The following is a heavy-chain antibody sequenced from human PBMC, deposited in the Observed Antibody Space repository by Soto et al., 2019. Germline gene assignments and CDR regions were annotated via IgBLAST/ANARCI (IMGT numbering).Heavy chain of an antibody. CDR2: IYYSGST. Sequence: SETLSLTCTVSGGSISSGGYYWSWIRQHPGKGLEWIGYIYYSGSTYYNPSLKSRVTISVDTSKNQFSLKLSSVTAADTAVYYCARDSSSWYGVAYWGQGTLVTVSS. CDR1: GGSISSGGYY. V-gene: IGHV4-31*03. J-gene: IGHJ4*02. CDR3: ARDSSSWYGVAY. D-gene: IGHD6-13*01.